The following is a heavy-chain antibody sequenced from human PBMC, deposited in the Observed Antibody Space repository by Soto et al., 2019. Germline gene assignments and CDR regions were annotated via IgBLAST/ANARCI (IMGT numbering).Heavy chain of an antibody. CDR1: GFTFSSYG. CDR2: IWYDGSNK. V-gene: IGHV3-33*01. Sequence: GGSLRLSCAASGFTFSSYGMHWVRQAPGKGLEWVAVIWYDGSNKYYADSVKGRYTISRDDSKNTVYLQMNSLGAEDTAVYYCTSDPLIAVAAYESLDIWDQGTSVTVS. D-gene: IGHD6-19*01. CDR3: TSDPLIAVAAYESLDI. J-gene: IGHJ3*02.